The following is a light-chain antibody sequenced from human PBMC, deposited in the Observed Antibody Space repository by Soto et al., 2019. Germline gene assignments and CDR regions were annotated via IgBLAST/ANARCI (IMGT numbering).Light chain of an antibody. V-gene: IGLV1-40*01. CDR3: QSYDNSLLAYV. CDR2: AND. Sequence: QSVLTQPPSVSGAPGQRLTISCAGTSSNIGAGSDVHWYQQLPGTAPKLLIYANDDRPSGVPDRFSGSTSGTSASLAITGLQAEDAADYYCQSYDNSLLAYVFGGGTKVTVL. CDR1: SSNIGAGSD. J-gene: IGLJ2*01.